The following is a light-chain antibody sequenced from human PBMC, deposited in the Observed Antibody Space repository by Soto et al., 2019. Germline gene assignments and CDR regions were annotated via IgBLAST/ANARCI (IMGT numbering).Light chain of an antibody. V-gene: IGKV1-5*03. CDR1: QSISSW. CDR3: QQYDHGWT. CDR2: KAS. Sequence: DIQMTQSPSTLSAFVGDRVTITCRASQSISSWLAWYQQKPGKAPKLLIYKASSLESGVPSRFSGSGSGTEFTLTISSLQPDDFATYSCQQYDHGWTFGQGTKVEIK. J-gene: IGKJ1*01.